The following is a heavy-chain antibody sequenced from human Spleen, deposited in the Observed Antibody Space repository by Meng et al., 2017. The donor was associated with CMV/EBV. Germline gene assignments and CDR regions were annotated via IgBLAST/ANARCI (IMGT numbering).Heavy chain of an antibody. D-gene: IGHD3-16*02. Sequence: LACYGEGGVVSGYSWKWIRQPPGKGLEWIGEINHSRSTNYTASLESRLTISGDMSKNQFSLRLSSVTAADTAVYYCLIIDISSRRADYWGQGTLVTVSS. CDR2: INHSRST. V-gene: IGHV4-34*01. J-gene: IGHJ4*02. CDR1: GGVVSGYS. CDR3: LIIDISSRRADY.